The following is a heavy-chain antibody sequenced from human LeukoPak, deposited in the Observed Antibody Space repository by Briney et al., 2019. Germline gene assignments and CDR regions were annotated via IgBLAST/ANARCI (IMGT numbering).Heavy chain of an antibody. CDR3: VRDDVSP. CDR2: INPNSGGT. J-gene: IGHJ5*02. CDR1: GYTFTDYY. V-gene: IGHV1-2*02. Sequence: ASVKVSCKASGYTFTDYYMHWVRQAPGQGLEWMGWINPNSGGTNYAQNFQGRVTMTRDTSISTAYMELSRLTSDDTAVYYCVRDDVSPWGQGTLVTVSS.